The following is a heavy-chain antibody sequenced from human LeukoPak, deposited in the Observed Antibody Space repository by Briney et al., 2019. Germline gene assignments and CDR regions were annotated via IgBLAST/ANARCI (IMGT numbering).Heavy chain of an antibody. CDR3: ARRSYTGYSSSWSSDYDH. D-gene: IGHD6-13*01. CDR1: GYTFTGYY. V-gene: IGHV1-2*02. J-gene: IGHJ4*02. CDR2: INPNSGGT. Sequence: ASVKVSCKASGYTFTGYYMHWVRQAPGQGLEWMGWINPNSGGTNYAQKFRGRVTMTRDTSISTAYMELSRLRSDDTAVYYCARRSYTGYSSSWSSDYDHWGQGTLVTVSS.